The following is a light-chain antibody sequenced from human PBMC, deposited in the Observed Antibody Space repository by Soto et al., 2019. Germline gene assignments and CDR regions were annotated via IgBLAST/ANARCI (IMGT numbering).Light chain of an antibody. J-gene: IGKJ3*01. CDR3: QQYNSYSLT. Sequence: DIQMTQSPSTLSASVGDRVTITCRASQSISNWLAWYQQKPGKAPNLLIYDASSLESGVPSRFSGSGSGTEFTLTISSLQPDDFATYYCQQYNSYSLTFGPGTKVDIK. CDR1: QSISNW. V-gene: IGKV1-5*01. CDR2: DAS.